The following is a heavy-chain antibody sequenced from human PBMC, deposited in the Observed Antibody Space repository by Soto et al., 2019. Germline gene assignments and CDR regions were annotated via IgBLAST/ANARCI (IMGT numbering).Heavy chain of an antibody. D-gene: IGHD3-16*02. Sequence: PSETLSLTCTVSGGSISSGGYYWSWIRQHPGKGLEWIGYIYYSGSTYYNPSLKSRVTISVDTSKNQFSLKLSSVTAADTAVYYCARSVTFGGVIVYNWFDPWGQGTLVTVSS. CDR1: GGSISSGGYY. CDR2: IYYSGST. CDR3: ARSVTFGGVIVYNWFDP. V-gene: IGHV4-31*03. J-gene: IGHJ5*02.